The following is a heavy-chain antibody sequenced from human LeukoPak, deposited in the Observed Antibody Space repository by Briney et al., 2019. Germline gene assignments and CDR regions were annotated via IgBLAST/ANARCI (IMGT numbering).Heavy chain of an antibody. CDR1: GYTFTSYG. CDR2: ISAYNGNT. D-gene: IGHD6-19*01. J-gene: IGHJ4*02. Sequence: GASVKVSCKASGYTFTSYGISWVRQAPGQGLEWMGWISAYNGNTNYAQKLQGRVTMTTDTSTSTAYMELRSLRSDDTAVYYCARDVVRDSSGWYGGDFDYWGQGTLVTVSS. CDR3: ARDVVRDSSGWYGGDFDY. V-gene: IGHV1-18*01.